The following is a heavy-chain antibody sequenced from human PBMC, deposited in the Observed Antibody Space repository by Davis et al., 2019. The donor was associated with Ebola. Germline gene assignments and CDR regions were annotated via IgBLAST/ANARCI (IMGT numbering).Heavy chain of an antibody. D-gene: IGHD1-26*01. CDR1: GFTFSSYA. CDR2: ISYDGSNK. V-gene: IGHV3-30-3*01. CDR3: ARTWEESGAFYRHFDC. Sequence: GGSLRLSCAASGFTFSSYAMHWVRQAPGKGLEWVAVISYDGSNKYYADSVKGRFTISRDNSKNSLYLQMNSLRAEDTAVYYCARTWEESGAFYRHFDCWGQGTLVTVSS. J-gene: IGHJ4*02.